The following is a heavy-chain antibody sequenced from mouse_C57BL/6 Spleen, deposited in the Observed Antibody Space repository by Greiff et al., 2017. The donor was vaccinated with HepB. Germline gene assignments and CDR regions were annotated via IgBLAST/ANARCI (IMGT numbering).Heavy chain of an antibody. CDR2: IWSGGST. CDR1: GFSLTSYG. Sequence: VKLVESGPGLVQPSQSLSITCTVSGFSLTSYGVHWVRQSPGKGLEWLGVIWSGGSTDYNAAFISRLSISKDNSKSQVFCKMNSLQADDTAIYYCARKGYDGYYGFAYWGQGTLVTVSA. CDR3: ARKGYDGYYGFAY. D-gene: IGHD2-3*01. J-gene: IGHJ3*01. V-gene: IGHV2-2*01.